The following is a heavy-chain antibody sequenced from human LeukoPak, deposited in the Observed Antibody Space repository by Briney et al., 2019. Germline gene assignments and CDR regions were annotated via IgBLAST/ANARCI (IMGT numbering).Heavy chain of an antibody. CDR3: AKEREMATISQPREDY. J-gene: IGHJ4*02. D-gene: IGHD5-24*01. Sequence: YPGGSLRLSCAASGFTFSSYAMSWVRQAPGKGLEWVSAISGSGGSTYYADSVKGRFTISRDNSKNTLYLQMNSLRAEDTAVYYCAKEREMATISQPREDYWGQGTLVTVSS. CDR1: GFTFSSYA. CDR2: ISGSGGST. V-gene: IGHV3-23*01.